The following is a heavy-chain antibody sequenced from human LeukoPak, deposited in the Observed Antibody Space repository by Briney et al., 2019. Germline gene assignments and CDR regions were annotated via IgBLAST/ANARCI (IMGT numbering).Heavy chain of an antibody. CDR1: GGSISSSSYY. Sequence: SETLSLTCTVSGGSISSSSYYWGWIRQPPGKGLEWIGSIYYSGSTFYNPSLKSRVTISVDTSKNQFPLKLSSVTATDTAVYYCAKTQTRVVWGKGTAVTVSS. D-gene: IGHD3-10*01. J-gene: IGHJ6*03. CDR2: IYYSGST. V-gene: IGHV4-39*01. CDR3: AKTQTRVV.